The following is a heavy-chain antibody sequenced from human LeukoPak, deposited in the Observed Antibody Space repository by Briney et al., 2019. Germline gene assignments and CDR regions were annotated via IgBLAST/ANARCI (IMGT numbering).Heavy chain of an antibody. Sequence: GGSLRLSCAASGFTFSSYGMHWVRQAPGKGLEWVAVISYDGSNKYYADSVKGRFTISRDNSKNTLYLQMNSLRAEDTAVCYCAKGFYDSSAWGQGTLVTVSS. V-gene: IGHV3-30*18. CDR1: GFTFSSYG. CDR2: ISYDGSNK. J-gene: IGHJ4*02. D-gene: IGHD3-22*01. CDR3: AKGFYDSSA.